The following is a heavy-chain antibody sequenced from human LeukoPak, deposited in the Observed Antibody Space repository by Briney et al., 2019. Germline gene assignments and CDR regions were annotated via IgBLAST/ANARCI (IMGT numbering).Heavy chain of an antibody. CDR3: AKSDDSGPDY. Sequence: GGSLGLSCAASGFTFSSFWMHWVRQAPGKRLVWVSRINSVGTSTSYADSVKGRFTISRDNTKNTLDLQMNSLRADDTAVYYCAKSDDSGPDYWGQGTLVTVSS. V-gene: IGHV3-74*01. J-gene: IGHJ4*02. CDR1: GFTFSSFW. CDR2: INSVGTST. D-gene: IGHD3-22*01.